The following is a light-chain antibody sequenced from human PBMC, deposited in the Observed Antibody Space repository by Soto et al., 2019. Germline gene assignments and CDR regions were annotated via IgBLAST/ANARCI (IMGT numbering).Light chain of an antibody. Sequence: EIVLTPSPGILSLSPGERATLSCRADKSVSDNLLTWFPQKPGQAPRLLIFGTSNRAPGIPDRFSGSGSGTVCTLSINRLEPEDCAVYYCQHYGDSSGTVGQGTKVDIK. CDR3: QHYGDSSGT. CDR2: GTS. V-gene: IGKV3-20*01. J-gene: IGKJ1*01. CDR1: KSVSDNL.